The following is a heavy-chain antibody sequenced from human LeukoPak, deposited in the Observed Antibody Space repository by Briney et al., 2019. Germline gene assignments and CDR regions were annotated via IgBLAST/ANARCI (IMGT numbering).Heavy chain of an antibody. CDR1: GFTFGDYA. V-gene: IGHV3-49*04. Sequence: GSLRLSCAASGFTFGDYAMSWVRQAPGKGLEWVGFIRSNTYGGTGEYAASVKGRFTISRDDSKSIAYLQMNSLKTEDTAVYYCSRDQYRYNYGSGSSGLFDYWGQGTLVTVSS. CDR3: SRDQYRYNYGSGSSGLFDY. J-gene: IGHJ4*02. CDR2: IRSNTYGGTG. D-gene: IGHD3-10*01.